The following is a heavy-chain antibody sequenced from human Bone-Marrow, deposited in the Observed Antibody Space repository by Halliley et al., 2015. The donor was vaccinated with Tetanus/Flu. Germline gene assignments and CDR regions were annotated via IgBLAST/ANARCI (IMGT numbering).Heavy chain of an antibody. Sequence: QVQLVQSGAEVKKPGSSVKVSCKASGGTFSNYPISWVRQAPGQGLEWMGGIIPIFDRSNYAQKFQGRVTITADESTNTAFMELSNLRSEDTAVYFCARESGNRRFFASWGQGTLFPFSS. J-gene: IGHJ4*02. CDR1: GGTFSNYP. CDR3: ARESGNRRFFAS. D-gene: IGHD2-15*01. V-gene: IGHV1-69*01. CDR2: IIPIFDRS.